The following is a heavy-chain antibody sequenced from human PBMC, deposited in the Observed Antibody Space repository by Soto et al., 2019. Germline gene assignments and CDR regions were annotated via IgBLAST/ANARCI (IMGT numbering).Heavy chain of an antibody. CDR3: ARLIGNSWLDS. CDR2: TYYRSKWYN. D-gene: IGHD3-16*01. J-gene: IGHJ5*01. Sequence: SQTLSLTCAISGDSVPSNSATWDWIRHSPSRGLEWLGRTYYRSKWYNDYAVSVKSRITINPDTSNNQLSLQLNSVTPDDTAVDYCARLIGNSWLDSWGQGTLVTVSS. CDR1: GDSVPSNSAT. V-gene: IGHV6-1*01.